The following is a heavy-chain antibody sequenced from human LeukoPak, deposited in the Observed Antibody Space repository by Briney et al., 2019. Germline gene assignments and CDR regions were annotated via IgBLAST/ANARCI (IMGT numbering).Heavy chain of an antibody. CDR2: ISYDGSNK. Sequence: QPGRSLRLSCAASGFTFSSYGMRWVRQAPGKGLEWVAVISYDGSNKYYADSVKGRFTISRDNSKNTLYLQMNSLRAEDTAVYYCAKDLYSNPDYWGQGTLVTVSS. CDR1: GFTFSSYG. CDR3: AKDLYSNPDY. D-gene: IGHD6-13*01. J-gene: IGHJ4*02. V-gene: IGHV3-30*18.